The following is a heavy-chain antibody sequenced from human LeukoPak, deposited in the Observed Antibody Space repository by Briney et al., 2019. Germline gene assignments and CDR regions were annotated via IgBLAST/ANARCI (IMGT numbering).Heavy chain of an antibody. CDR3: ARSYSSSSPFDY. J-gene: IGHJ4*02. CDR2: IYTSGST. V-gene: IGHV4-4*07. CDR1: GGPISSYY. D-gene: IGHD6-6*01. Sequence: SETLSLTCTVSGGPISSYYWSWIRQPAGKGLEWIGRIYTSGSTNYNPSLKSRVTMSVDTSKNQFSLKLSSVTAADTAVYYCARSYSSSSPFDYWGQGTLVTVSS.